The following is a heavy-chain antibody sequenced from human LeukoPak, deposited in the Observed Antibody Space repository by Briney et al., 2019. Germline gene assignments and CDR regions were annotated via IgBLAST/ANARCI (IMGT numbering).Heavy chain of an antibody. J-gene: IGHJ4*02. Sequence: PGGSLRLSCAASGFTFSSYAMSWVRQAPGKGLEWVSGISGSGGSTYYADSVKGRFTISRDNSRNTLYLQMNSPRAEDTAVYYCSKEGSDDYYFDFWGQGTLVTVSS. CDR2: ISGSGGST. CDR3: SKEGSDDYYFDF. D-gene: IGHD1-26*01. CDR1: GFTFSSYA. V-gene: IGHV3-23*01.